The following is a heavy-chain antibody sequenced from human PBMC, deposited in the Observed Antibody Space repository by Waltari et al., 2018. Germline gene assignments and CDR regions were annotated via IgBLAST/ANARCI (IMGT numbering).Heavy chain of an antibody. CDR1: GLPCSPHW. J-gene: IGHJ4*02. CDR2: IKRDGSIT. D-gene: IGHD4-17*01. V-gene: IGHV3-74*01. Sequence: EVQLVESGVGLVQQGGALRRSCSAYGLPCSPHWMNWVRQVPGKGLVWVSRIKRDGSITGYADFAKGRFTISRDNAKNTVDLQMNSLGPEDTAVYYCARDGERGGDYDYWGQGTLVTVSS. CDR3: ARDGERGGDYDY.